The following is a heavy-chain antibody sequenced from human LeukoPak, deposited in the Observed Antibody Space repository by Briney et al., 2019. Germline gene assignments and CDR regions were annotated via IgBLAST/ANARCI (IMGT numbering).Heavy chain of an antibody. CDR3: AKEGRSLQTY. V-gene: IGHV3-7*03. Sequence: GGSLRLSCAASGFMFSSNWMSWVRLAPGKGLEWVANIKEDGTETYYVDSVKGRFTISRDNAKNSLYLQMNSLRVEDMAVYYCAKEGRSLQTYWGQGTLVTVSS. CDR1: GFMFSSNW. CDR2: IKEDGTET. D-gene: IGHD5-24*01. J-gene: IGHJ4*02.